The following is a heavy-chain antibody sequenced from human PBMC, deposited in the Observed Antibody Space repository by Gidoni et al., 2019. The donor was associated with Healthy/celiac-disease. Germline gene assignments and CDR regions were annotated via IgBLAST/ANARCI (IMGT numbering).Heavy chain of an antibody. CDR3: AKHDYGGNPVL. Sequence: QVQLVESGGGVVQPGWSLRLSCAASGFTFSSYGMHWVRQAPGKGLEWVAVISYDGSNKYYADSVKGRFTISRDNSKNTLYLQMNSLRAEDTAVYYCAKHDYGGNPVLWGQGTLVTVSS. V-gene: IGHV3-30*18. J-gene: IGHJ4*02. D-gene: IGHD4-17*01. CDR2: ISYDGSNK. CDR1: GFTFSSYG.